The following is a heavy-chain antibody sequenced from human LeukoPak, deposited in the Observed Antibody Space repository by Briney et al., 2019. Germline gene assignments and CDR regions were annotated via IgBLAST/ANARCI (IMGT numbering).Heavy chain of an antibody. CDR3: ARNIAVAGFDY. D-gene: IGHD6-19*01. CDR1: GYSISSGYY. V-gene: IGHV4-38-2*02. Sequence: SETLSLTCTVSGYSISSGYYWGWIRQPPGKGLEWIGNIYHSGSTYYNASLKSRVTISIDTSKNQFSLKLSSVTAADTAVYYCARNIAVAGFDYWGQGTLVTVPS. CDR2: IYHSGST. J-gene: IGHJ4*02.